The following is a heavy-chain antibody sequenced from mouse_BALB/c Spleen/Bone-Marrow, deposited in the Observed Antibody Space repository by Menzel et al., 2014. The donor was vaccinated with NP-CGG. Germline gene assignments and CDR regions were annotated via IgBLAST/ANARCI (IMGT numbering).Heavy chain of an antibody. D-gene: IGHD1-2*01. CDR2: INPSNGGT. Sequence: VKMMESGAELVEPGASVKLSCKASGYTFTSYYMYWVKQRPGQGLEWIGEINPSNGGTNFNEKFKSKATLTVDKSSSTAYMQLSSLTFEDSAIYYCTRPYYGYVGYAYWGQGTQVTVSA. CDR1: GYTFTSYY. CDR3: TRPYYGYVGYAY. V-gene: IGHV1S81*02. J-gene: IGHJ3*01.